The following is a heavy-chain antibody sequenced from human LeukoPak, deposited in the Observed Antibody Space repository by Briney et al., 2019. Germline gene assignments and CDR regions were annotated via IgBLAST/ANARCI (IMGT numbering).Heavy chain of an antibody. CDR3: ARAGPWVSSVDSVLQYNYHMDV. D-gene: IGHD5/OR15-5a*01. J-gene: IGHJ6*03. V-gene: IGHV3-7*01. Sequence: GGSLRLSCAASGFTFDFYWMSWVRQAPGKGLEWVANIRQDGTDKYYVDSVEGRFTISRDNAKNSLYLQMNSLRAEDTAVYYCARAGPWVSSVDSVLQYNYHMDVWGKGTTVTVSS. CDR1: GFTFDFYW. CDR2: IRQDGTDK.